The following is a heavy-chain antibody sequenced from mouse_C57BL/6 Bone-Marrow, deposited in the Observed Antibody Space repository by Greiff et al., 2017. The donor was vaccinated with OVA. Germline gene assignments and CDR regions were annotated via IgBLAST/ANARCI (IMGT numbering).Heavy chain of an antibody. Sequence: VQLQQSGPGLVQPSQSLSITCTVSGFSLTSYGVHWVRQSPGKGLEWLGVIWRGGSTDYNAAFMSRLSITKDNSKSQVFFKMNSLQADDTAIYYGAKNKGNGIYAWFAYWGQGTLVTVSA. J-gene: IGHJ3*01. CDR3: AKNKGNGIYAWFAY. CDR1: GFSLTSYG. D-gene: IGHD2-1*01. V-gene: IGHV2-5*01. CDR2: IWRGGST.